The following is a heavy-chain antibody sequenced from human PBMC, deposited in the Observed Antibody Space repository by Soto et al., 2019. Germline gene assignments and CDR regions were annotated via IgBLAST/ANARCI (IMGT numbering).Heavy chain of an antibody. CDR2: ISTSSSYI. D-gene: IGHD5-18*01. CDR1: GFTFISYD. CDR3: AAALGTYSPFDY. Sequence: GSLRLSCAASGFTFISYDMNWFLEAPGKGLEWVSSISTSSSYIYYADSVKGRFTISRDNAKNSLNLQMNSLRVEDTAVYYCAAALGTYSPFDYWGQGTPVTVSS. J-gene: IGHJ4*02. V-gene: IGHV3-21*01.